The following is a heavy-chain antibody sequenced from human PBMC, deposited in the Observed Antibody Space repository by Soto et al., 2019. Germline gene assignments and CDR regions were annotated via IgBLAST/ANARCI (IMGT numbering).Heavy chain of an antibody. CDR3: AKDPGYSSSVGIDY. CDR1: GFTFDDYT. J-gene: IGHJ4*02. CDR2: ISWDGGST. V-gene: IGHV3-43*01. D-gene: IGHD6-13*01. Sequence: GGSLRLSCAASGFTFDDYTMHWVRQAPGKGLEWVSLISWDGGSTYYADSVKGRFTISRDNSKNSLYLQMNSLRTEDTALYYCAKDPGYSSSVGIDYWGQGTLVTVSS.